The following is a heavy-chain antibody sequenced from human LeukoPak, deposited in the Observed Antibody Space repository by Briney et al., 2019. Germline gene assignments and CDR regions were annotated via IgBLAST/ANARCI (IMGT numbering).Heavy chain of an antibody. Sequence: SETLSLTCTVSGGSISSYYWSWIRQPPGKGLEWIGYIYYSGSTNYNPSLKSRVTISVDTSKNQFSLKLSSVTAADTAVYYCATGTYDFWSGYYTEPYYYYYMDVWGKGTTVTVSS. V-gene: IGHV4-59*01. CDR2: IYYSGST. D-gene: IGHD3-3*01. CDR3: ATGTYDFWSGYYTEPYYYYYMDV. J-gene: IGHJ6*03. CDR1: GGSISSYY.